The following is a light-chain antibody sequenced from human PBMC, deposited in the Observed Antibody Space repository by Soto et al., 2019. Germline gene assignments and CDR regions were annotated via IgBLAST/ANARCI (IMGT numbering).Light chain of an antibody. V-gene: IGKV3-11*01. J-gene: IGKJ1*01. Sequence: EIVLTQSPGTLSLSPGERATLSCRASQSIRNFLAWYQQKPGQVPRLLIYDASNRATGIPPRFSGSGSGTDFTLAISGLEPEDLAVYYCQQRYNWPWTFGQGTKVDIK. CDR1: QSIRNF. CDR2: DAS. CDR3: QQRYNWPWT.